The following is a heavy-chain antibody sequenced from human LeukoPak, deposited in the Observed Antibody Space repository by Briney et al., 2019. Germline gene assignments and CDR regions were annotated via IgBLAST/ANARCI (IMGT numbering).Heavy chain of an antibody. D-gene: IGHD3-16*01. CDR1: GFTFSSYS. V-gene: IGHV3-21*01. Sequence: GGSLGLSCAASGFTFSSYSMNWVRQAPGKGLEWVSSISSRSTYIYHADSVKGRFTISRDNAKNSLFLQMNSLRAEDTAVYFCAKSTRAVMAMMDVWGKGTTVTVSS. CDR3: AKSTRAVMAMMDV. J-gene: IGHJ6*04. CDR2: ISSRSTYI.